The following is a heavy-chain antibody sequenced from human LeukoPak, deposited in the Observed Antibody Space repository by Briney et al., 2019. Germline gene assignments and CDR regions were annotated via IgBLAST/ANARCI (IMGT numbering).Heavy chain of an antibody. V-gene: IGHV1-69*04. CDR1: GGTFSSYA. Sequence: VKVYCKASGGTFSSYAISWVRQAPGQGLEWMGRIIPILGIANYAQKFQGRVTITADKSTSTAYMELSSLRSEDTAVYYCATPTLFGEGGAFDIWGQGTMVTVSS. D-gene: IGHD3-10*01. CDR3: ATPTLFGEGGAFDI. J-gene: IGHJ3*02. CDR2: IIPILGIA.